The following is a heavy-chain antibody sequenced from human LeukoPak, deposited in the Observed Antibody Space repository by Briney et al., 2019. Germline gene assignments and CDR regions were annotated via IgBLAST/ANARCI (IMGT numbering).Heavy chain of an antibody. CDR3: AKPNGYGLVDI. D-gene: IGHD3-10*01. CDR1: GGSFSGYY. CDR2: VYYSGNT. V-gene: IGHV4-34*01. Sequence: SETLSLTCAVYGGSFSGYYWSWIRQPPWKGLEWIGAVYYSGNTYYKASLRSRVTISLDTSSNQFSLKLNSVTAADTAVYYCAKPNGYGLVDICGQGTMVTVS. J-gene: IGHJ3*02.